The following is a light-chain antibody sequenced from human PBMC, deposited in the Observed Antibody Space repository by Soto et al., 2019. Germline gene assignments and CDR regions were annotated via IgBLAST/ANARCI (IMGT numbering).Light chain of an antibody. V-gene: IGLV2-14*01. CDR3: SAYAGSNTYV. Sequence: QSALTQPASVSGSPGQSITISCTGATSDFGGSKYVSWYQHHPGKAPKLMIYEVSNRPSGVSNRFSGSKSGNTASLTISGLQAGDEAAYYCSAYAGSNTYVFGTGTKLTVL. CDR2: EVS. J-gene: IGLJ1*01. CDR1: TSDFGGSKY.